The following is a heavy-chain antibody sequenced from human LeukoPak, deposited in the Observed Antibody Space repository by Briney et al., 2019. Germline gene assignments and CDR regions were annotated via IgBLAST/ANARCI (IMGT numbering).Heavy chain of an antibody. Sequence: SETLSLTCSVSGGSISSSSYYWGWIRQPPGKGLEWIGSIYYSGSTYYNPSLKSRVTISVDTSKNQFSLKLSSVTAADTAVYYCACGQCAPFDYWGQGTLVTVSS. V-gene: IGHV4-39*07. CDR1: GGSISSSSYY. CDR3: ACGQCAPFDY. CDR2: IYYSGST. D-gene: IGHD5-24*01. J-gene: IGHJ4*02.